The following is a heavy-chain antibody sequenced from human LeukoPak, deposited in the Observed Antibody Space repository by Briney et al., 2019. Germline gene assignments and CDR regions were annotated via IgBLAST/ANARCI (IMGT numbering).Heavy chain of an antibody. V-gene: IGHV4-59*01. CDR2: ISNHGSA. J-gene: IGHJ4*02. D-gene: IGHD3/OR15-3a*01. CDR3: ARDLGLRKIDY. Sequence: SETLSHTCTVSGASISSSYWSWIRQPPGKGLEWIGYISNHGSANYNPSLNSPVTISVGTSQNQFFLELSSVTAADTAVYYCARDLGLRKIDYWGQGTLVTVSS. CDR1: GASISSSY.